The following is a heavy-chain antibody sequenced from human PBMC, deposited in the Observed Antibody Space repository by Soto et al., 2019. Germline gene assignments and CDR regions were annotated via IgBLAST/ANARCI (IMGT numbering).Heavy chain of an antibody. J-gene: IGHJ4*02. CDR1: GYTXTSYG. CDR3: ARVLDCSGGSCLIDY. D-gene: IGHD2-15*01. Sequence: ASVKVSCKASGYTXTSYGISWVRQAPGQGLEWMGWISAYNGNTNYAQKLQGRVTMTTDTSTSTAYMELRSLRSDDTAVYYCARVLDCSGGSCLIDYWGQGALVTVSS. V-gene: IGHV1-18*01. CDR2: ISAYNGNT.